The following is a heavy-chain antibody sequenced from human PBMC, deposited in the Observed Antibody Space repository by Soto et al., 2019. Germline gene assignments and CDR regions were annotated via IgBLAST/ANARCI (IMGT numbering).Heavy chain of an antibody. CDR2: ISGSGGST. D-gene: IGHD3-16*02. V-gene: IGHV3-23*01. Sequence: PGGSLRLSCAASGFTFSSYAMSWVRQAPGKGLEWVSAISGSGGSTYYADSVKGRFTISRDSSKNTLYLQMNSLRAEDTAVYYCAAHPLLGIVKYYYYMDVWGKGTTVTVSS. CDR3: AAHPLLGIVKYYYYMDV. J-gene: IGHJ6*03. CDR1: GFTFSSYA.